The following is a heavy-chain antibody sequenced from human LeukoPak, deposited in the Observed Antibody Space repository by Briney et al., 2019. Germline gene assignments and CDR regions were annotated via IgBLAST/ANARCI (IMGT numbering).Heavy chain of an antibody. V-gene: IGHV3-7*01. CDR2: IKQDGSEK. Sequence: GGSLRLSCAASGFTFSSYWMSWVRQAPGKGLEWVANIKQDGSEKYYVDSVKGRFTITRDNAKNSLYLQMNSLRAEDTAVYYCARVSYYDSSGYLLGDYYYYYMDVWGKGTTVTVSS. D-gene: IGHD3-22*01. CDR1: GFTFSSYW. J-gene: IGHJ6*03. CDR3: ARVSYYDSSGYLLGDYYYYYMDV.